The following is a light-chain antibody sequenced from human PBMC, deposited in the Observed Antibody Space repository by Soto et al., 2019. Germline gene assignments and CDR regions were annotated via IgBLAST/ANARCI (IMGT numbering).Light chain of an antibody. Sequence: DIQMTQSPSTLSASVGDRVTITCRASQSVTSRLAWYQQKPGKAPKLLIYGASNLESGVPSRFSGSGSGTEFTLTISSLHPDDFETYYCQQYNSYSLTFGGGTKV. CDR3: QQYNSYSLT. CDR1: QSVTSR. J-gene: IGKJ4*01. V-gene: IGKV1-5*01. CDR2: GAS.